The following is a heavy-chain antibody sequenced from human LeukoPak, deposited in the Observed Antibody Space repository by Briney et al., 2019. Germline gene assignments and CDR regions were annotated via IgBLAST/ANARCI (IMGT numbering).Heavy chain of an antibody. J-gene: IGHJ4*02. CDR1: GYTFTGYY. CDR2: INPNGGGT. D-gene: IGHD3-22*01. V-gene: IGHV1-2*02. Sequence: ASVKVSCKASGYTFTGYYMHWVRQAPGQGLEWMGWINPNGGGTNYAQKFQGRVTMTRGTSISTAYMELSRLRSDDTAVYYCARDLDYYDSSGYWGQGTLVTVSS. CDR3: ARDLDYYDSSGY.